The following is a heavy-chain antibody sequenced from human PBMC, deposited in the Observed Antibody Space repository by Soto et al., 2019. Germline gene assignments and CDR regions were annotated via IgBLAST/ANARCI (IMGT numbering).Heavy chain of an antibody. CDR1: GFTVNSNR. CDR3: ARDSGYSYGPFDY. V-gene: IGHV3-48*02. J-gene: IGHJ4*02. Sequence: GGSLRLSCAASGFTVNSNRMSWVRQAPGKGLEWVSYISSSSSTIYYADSVKGRFTISRDNAKNSLYLQMNSLRDEDTAVYYCARDSGYSYGPFDYWGQGTLVTVSS. CDR2: ISSSSSTI. D-gene: IGHD5-18*01.